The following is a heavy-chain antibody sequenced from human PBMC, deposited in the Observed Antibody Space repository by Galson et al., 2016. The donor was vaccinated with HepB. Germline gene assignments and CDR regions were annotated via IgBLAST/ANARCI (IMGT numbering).Heavy chain of an antibody. J-gene: IGHJ5*02. V-gene: IGHV3-33*06. D-gene: IGHD1-26*01. CDR3: AKDSGIGSTTANWFDP. CDR1: GFTFNRYG. Sequence: SLRLSCAASGFTFNRYGMHWVRQAPGKGLEWVALIWYDGSNEDYTGSVRGRFSISRDNSKNTLDLQMNSLRAEDTAIYYCAKDSGIGSTTANWFDPWGQGTLVTVSS. CDR2: IWYDGSNE.